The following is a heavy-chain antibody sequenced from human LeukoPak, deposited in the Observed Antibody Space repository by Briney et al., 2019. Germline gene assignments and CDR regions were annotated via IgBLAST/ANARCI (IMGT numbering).Heavy chain of an antibody. CDR3: ARDGGYCSSTSCLNWFDP. V-gene: IGHV4-59*01. D-gene: IGHD2-2*01. Sequence: ETLSLTCTVSGGSISSYYWSWIRQSPGKGLEWIGYIYYSGSTNYNPSLKSRVTISVDTSKNQFSLKLSSVTAADTAVYYCARDGGYCSSTSCLNWFDPWGQGTLVTVSS. CDR2: IYYSGST. J-gene: IGHJ5*02. CDR1: GGSISSYY.